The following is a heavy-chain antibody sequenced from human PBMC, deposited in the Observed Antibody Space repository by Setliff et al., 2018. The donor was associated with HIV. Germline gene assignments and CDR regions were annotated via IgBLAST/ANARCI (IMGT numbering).Heavy chain of an antibody. CDR3: ARDRLGHIDRPYFDY. J-gene: IGHJ4*02. CDR1: GGTFNNDA. CDR2: IVPVLGIT. V-gene: IGHV1-69*10. D-gene: IGHD2-21*01. Sequence: GASVKVSCKASGGTFNNDAISWVRQAPGQGLEWMGGIVPVLGITNYSPKFQGRVTITTDESTTTAYMDLSGLRSEDTAVYYCARDRLGHIDRPYFDYWGQGTLVTVSS.